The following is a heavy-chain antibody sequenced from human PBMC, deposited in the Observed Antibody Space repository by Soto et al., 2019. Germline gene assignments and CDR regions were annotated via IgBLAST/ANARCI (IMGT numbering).Heavy chain of an antibody. CDR1: GYSFTSYW. CDR2: VYPGDSDT. J-gene: IGHJ6*02. CDR3: ARPREAGKNYYGVDV. V-gene: IGHV5-51*01. Sequence: PGESLKISCKGAGYSFTSYWIGWVRQMPGKGLEWMGIVYPGDSDTRYSPSFQGQVTISADKSISTAYLQWSSLKASDTAMYYCARPREAGKNYYGVDVWGQGTTVTVS. D-gene: IGHD6-19*01.